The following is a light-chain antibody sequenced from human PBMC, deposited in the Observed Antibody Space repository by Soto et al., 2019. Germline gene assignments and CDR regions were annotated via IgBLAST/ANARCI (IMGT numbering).Light chain of an antibody. V-gene: IGLV2-8*01. CDR3: SSYEGSNTFV. Sequence: QSVLTQPPSASGSPGQSVTISCTGTSSDVGGYNYVSWYQQHPGKAPKLMIYEVSKRPSGVPDRFSGSKSGNTASLTVSGIQAEDEADYYCSSYEGSNTFVFGTGTKVTVL. CDR2: EVS. J-gene: IGLJ1*01. CDR1: SSDVGGYNY.